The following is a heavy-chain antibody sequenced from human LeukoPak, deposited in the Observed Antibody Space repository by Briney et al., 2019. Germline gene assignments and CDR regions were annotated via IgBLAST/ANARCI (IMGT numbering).Heavy chain of an antibody. CDR1: GFTFSSYG. Sequence: PGGSLRLSCAASGFTFSSYGMHWVRQAPGKGLEWVAVIWYDGSNKYYADSVKGRFTISRYNSKYTLYLQMNSLRAEDTAVYYCPKDIKAAAPPTPGWFDPWGQGTLVTVSS. CDR2: IWYDGSNK. D-gene: IGHD6-13*01. J-gene: IGHJ5*02. CDR3: PKDIKAAAPPTPGWFDP. V-gene: IGHV3-33*06.